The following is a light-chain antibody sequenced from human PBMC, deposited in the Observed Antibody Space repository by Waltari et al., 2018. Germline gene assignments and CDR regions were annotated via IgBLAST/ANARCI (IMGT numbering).Light chain of an antibody. V-gene: IGKV3-15*01. CDR1: QSIGSK. Sequence: ETVVTQSPATLSVSPGERVTLSCRTSQSIGSKLAWYQQKPGQSPRLLIYGASIRATGIPARFSGSGSETEFTLTINSLQSEDFAVYYCQQYNNWPPGTFGQGTKVEI. J-gene: IGKJ1*01. CDR2: GAS. CDR3: QQYNNWPPGT.